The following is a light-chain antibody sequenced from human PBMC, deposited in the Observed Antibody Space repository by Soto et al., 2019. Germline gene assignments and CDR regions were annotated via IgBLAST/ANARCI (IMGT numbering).Light chain of an antibody. CDR3: SSYTTSSTLE. J-gene: IGLJ2*01. CDR2: DVS. CDR1: SSDVGAYDS. V-gene: IGLV2-14*01. Sequence: QSALTQPASVSGSPGQSIAISCTGTSSDVGAYDSVSWYQQHPGKAPKVMIYDVSHRPSGVSSRFSGSKSGNTASLTISGLQAEDEADYYCSSYTTSSTLEFGGGTKLTVL.